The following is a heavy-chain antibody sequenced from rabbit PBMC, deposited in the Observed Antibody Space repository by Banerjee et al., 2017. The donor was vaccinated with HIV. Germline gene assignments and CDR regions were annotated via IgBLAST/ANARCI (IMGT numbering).Heavy chain of an antibody. J-gene: IGHJ4*01. D-gene: IGHD6-1*01. CDR1: GFSFSSSYY. CDR2: IHAGSSGST. Sequence: QSLEESGGDLVKPGASLTLTCTASGFSFSSSYYMCWVRQAPGKGLEWIACIHAGSSGSTYYASWAKGRFTISKTSSTTVTLQMTSLTAADTATYFCARDTGYAGYGYGFYFNLWGPGTLVTVS. CDR3: ARDTGYAGYGYGFYFNL. V-gene: IGHV1S40*01.